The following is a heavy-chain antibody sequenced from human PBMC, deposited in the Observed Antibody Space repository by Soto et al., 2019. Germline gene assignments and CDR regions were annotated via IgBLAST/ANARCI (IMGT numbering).Heavy chain of an antibody. Sequence: QVHLQESGPGLVKPSQTLSLTCAVSGDSISSGGYYWNWIRQHPGKGLEWIGYIYYSGITQYNPALKSRVPISVEASKHQISLKVSSVTAADRAVYYCARAAATGHPVVPDYWGQGTLVTVSS. V-gene: IGHV4-31*11. CDR3: ARAAATGHPVVPDY. CDR1: GDSISSGGYY. D-gene: IGHD2-15*01. J-gene: IGHJ4*02. CDR2: IYYSGIT.